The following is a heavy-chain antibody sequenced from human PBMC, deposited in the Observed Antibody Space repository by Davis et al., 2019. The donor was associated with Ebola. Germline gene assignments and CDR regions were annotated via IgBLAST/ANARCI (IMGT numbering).Heavy chain of an antibody. D-gene: IGHD6-19*01. CDR2: ISGSGGST. CDR1: GFTFSSYA. Sequence: GESLKISCAASGFTFSSYAMSWVRQAPGKGLEWVSAISGSGGSTYYADSVKGRFTISRDNSKNTLYLQMNSLRAEDTAVYYCAKAQYSSGWYDDYWGQGTLVTVSS. CDR3: AKAQYSSGWYDDY. V-gene: IGHV3-23*01. J-gene: IGHJ4*02.